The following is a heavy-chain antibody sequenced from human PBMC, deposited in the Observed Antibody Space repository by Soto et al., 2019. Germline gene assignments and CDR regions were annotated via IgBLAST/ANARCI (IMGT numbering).Heavy chain of an antibody. CDR1: GGSISSGGYY. CDR3: ARGARPSSPIDY. Sequence: SETLSLTCTVSGGSISSGGYYWSWIRQHPGKGLEWIGYIYYSGSTYYNPSLKSRVTISVDTSKNQFSLKLSSVTAADTAVYYCARGARPSSPIDYWGQGTLVTVSS. V-gene: IGHV4-31*03. D-gene: IGHD6-13*01. CDR2: IYYSGST. J-gene: IGHJ4*02.